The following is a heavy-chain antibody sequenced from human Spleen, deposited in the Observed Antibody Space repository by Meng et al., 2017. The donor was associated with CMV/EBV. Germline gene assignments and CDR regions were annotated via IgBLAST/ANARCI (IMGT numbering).Heavy chain of an antibody. V-gene: IGHV3-43D*03. CDR3: AKASWGYSRLAPVYFDS. CDR2: VNWNGGST. J-gene: IGHJ4*02. CDR1: GFTFNDYA. Sequence: GESLKISCAASGFTFNDYAMHWVRQAPGKGLEWVSLVNWNGGSTNYADSVKGRFTISRDNSKNSLYLQMDSLRVEDNALYYFAKASWGYSRLAPVYFDSWGQGTLVTVSS. D-gene: IGHD6-13*01.